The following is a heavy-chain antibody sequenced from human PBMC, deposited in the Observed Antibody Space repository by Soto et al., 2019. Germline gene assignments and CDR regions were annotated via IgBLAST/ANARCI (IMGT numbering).Heavy chain of an antibody. CDR3: ATQEKYSGSSQVDY. CDR2: IDPSDSYT. V-gene: IGHV5-10-1*01. D-gene: IGHD1-26*01. CDR1: GYSFTSYW. J-gene: IGHJ4*02. Sequence: RGESLKISCKGSGYSFTSYWISWVRQMPGKGLEWMGRIDPSDSYTNYSPSFQGHVTISADKSISTAYLQWSSLKASDTAMYYCATQEKYSGSSQVDYWGQGTLVTVSS.